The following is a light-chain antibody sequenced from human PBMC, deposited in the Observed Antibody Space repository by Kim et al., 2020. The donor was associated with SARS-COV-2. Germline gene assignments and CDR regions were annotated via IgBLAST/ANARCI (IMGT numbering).Light chain of an antibody. V-gene: IGLV3-1*01. CDR3: QAWDSSTVV. J-gene: IGLJ2*01. CDR1: KLGDKY. CDR2: QDS. Sequence: VSPGQTASLTCSGDKLGDKYSCWYQQKPGQSPVLVIYQDSKRPSGIPERFSGSNSGNTATLTISGTQAMDEADYYCQAWDSSTVVFGGGTQLTVL.